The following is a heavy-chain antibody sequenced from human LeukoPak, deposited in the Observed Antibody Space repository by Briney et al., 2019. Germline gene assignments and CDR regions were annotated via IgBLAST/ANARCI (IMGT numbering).Heavy chain of an antibody. Sequence: GGSLRLSCAASGFTFSSYWMHWVRQAPGKGLVWVSRINSNGSSTSYADSVKGRFTISRDNAKNTLYLQMNSLRAEDTAVYYCAKGRGWSYGDYGGIDYWGQGTLVTVSS. CDR1: GFTFSSYW. J-gene: IGHJ4*02. V-gene: IGHV3-74*01. D-gene: IGHD4-17*01. CDR2: INSNGSST. CDR3: AKGRGWSYGDYGGIDY.